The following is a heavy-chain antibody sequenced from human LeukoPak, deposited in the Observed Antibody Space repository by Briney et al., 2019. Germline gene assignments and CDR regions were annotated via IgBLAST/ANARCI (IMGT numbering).Heavy chain of an antibody. J-gene: IGHJ3*02. CDR1: GGSFSGYY. D-gene: IGHD3-10*01. V-gene: IGHV4-34*01. CDR2: INHSGST. Sequence: KTSETLSLTCAVYGGSFSGYYWSWIRQPPGKGLEWIGEINHSGSTNYNPSLKSRVTISVDTSKNQFSLKLSSVTAADTAVYYCARAPEFAFDTWGQGTMVTVSS. CDR3: ARAPEFAFDT.